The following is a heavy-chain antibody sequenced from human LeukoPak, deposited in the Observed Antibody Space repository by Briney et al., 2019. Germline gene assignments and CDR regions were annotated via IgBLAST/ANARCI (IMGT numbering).Heavy chain of an antibody. CDR3: ARGRGKGYCSSTSCYTGGVFDY. V-gene: IGHV3-53*01. CDR1: GFTVSSNY. D-gene: IGHD2-2*02. CDR2: IYSGGST. Sequence: PGWSLRLSCAASGFTVSSNYMSWVRQAPGKGLEWVSVIYSGGSTYYADSVKGRFTISRDNSKNTLYLQMNSLRAEDTAVYYCARGRGKGYCSSTSCYTGGVFDYWGQGTLVTVSS. J-gene: IGHJ4*02.